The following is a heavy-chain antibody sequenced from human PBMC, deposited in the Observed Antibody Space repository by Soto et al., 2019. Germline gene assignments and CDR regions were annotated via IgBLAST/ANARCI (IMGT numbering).Heavy chain of an antibody. J-gene: IGHJ4*02. D-gene: IGHD2-15*01. Sequence: QLQLQESGPGLVKPSETLSLTCTVSGGSISSSSYYWGWIRQPPGKGLEWIGSIYYSGSTYYNPSLKRRAPISVDTSKNQFPLQLSSVTAADTAVYFCAIHTPASSLSDHWGQGTLVTVSS. CDR3: AIHTPASSLSDH. V-gene: IGHV4-39*01. CDR2: IYYSGST. CDR1: GGSISSSSYY.